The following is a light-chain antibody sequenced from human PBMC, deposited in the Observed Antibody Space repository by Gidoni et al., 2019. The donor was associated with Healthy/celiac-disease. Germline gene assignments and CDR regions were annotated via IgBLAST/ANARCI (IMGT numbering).Light chain of an antibody. CDR3: CSYAGSSTLV. J-gene: IGLJ2*01. Sequence: QSALTQPASVSGSPGQSITISCTGTSSDVGSSNLVSWYQQHPGKAPKLMIYAVSKRPSGVSNRFSGSKSGNTASLTISGLQAEDEADYYCCSYAGSSTLVFGGGTKLTVL. V-gene: IGLV2-23*02. CDR1: SSDVGSSNL. CDR2: AVS.